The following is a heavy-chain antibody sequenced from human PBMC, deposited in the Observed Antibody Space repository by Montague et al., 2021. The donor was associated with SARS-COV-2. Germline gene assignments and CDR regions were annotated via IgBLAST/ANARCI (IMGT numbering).Heavy chain of an antibody. CDR2: INHSGST. CDR1: GESFSGYY. V-gene: IGHV4-34*01. J-gene: IGHJ4*02. Sequence: SETLSLTCAVYGESFSGYYWSWIRQPPGKGLEWIGEINHSGSTNXNPSLKSRVTISVDTSKNQFSLKLSSVTAADTAVYYCARGSTVTHYWGQGTLVTVSS. CDR3: ARGSTVTHY. D-gene: IGHD4-17*01.